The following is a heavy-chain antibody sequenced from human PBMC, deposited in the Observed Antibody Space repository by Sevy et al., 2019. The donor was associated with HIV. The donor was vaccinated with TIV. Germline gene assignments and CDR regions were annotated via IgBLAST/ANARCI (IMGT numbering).Heavy chain of an antibody. CDR2: ISGSGGST. CDR3: ASAREYYEDSSGYLDY. Sequence: GGSLRLSCAASGFTFSSYAMSWVRQAPGKGLEWVSAISGSGGSTYYADSVKGRFTISRDNSKNTLYLQMNSLRAEDTAVYYCASAREYYEDSSGYLDYWGQGTLVTVSS. D-gene: IGHD3-22*01. V-gene: IGHV3-23*01. CDR1: GFTFSSYA. J-gene: IGHJ4*02.